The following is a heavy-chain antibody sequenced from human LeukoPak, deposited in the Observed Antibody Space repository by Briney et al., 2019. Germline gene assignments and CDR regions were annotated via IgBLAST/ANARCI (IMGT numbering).Heavy chain of an antibody. CDR3: AKDLRKYLGNGGYFDY. CDR1: GFTFSSYA. Sequence: GGSLRLSCAASGFTFSSYAMHWVRQAPGKGLEWVAFIRYDGSNKYYADSVKGRFTNSRDNSKNTLYLQMNSLRAEDTAVYYCAKDLRKYLGNGGYFDYWGRGTLVTVSS. V-gene: IGHV3-30*02. J-gene: IGHJ4*02. CDR2: IRYDGSNK. D-gene: IGHD1-14*01.